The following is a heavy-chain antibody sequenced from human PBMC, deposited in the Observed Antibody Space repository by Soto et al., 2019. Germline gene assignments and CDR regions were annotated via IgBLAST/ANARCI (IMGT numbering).Heavy chain of an antibody. CDR1: GGTFSSYA. J-gene: IGHJ4*02. CDR2: IIPIFGTA. V-gene: IGHV1-69*13. D-gene: IGHD5-18*01. CDR3: ARDGGWVNTAMVLGYFDS. Sequence: SVQVSCKASGGTFSSYAISWVRQAPGQGLEWMGGIIPIFGTANYAQKFQGRVTITADESTSTAYMELSSLRSEDTAVYYCARDGGWVNTAMVLGYFDSWGQGTLVT.